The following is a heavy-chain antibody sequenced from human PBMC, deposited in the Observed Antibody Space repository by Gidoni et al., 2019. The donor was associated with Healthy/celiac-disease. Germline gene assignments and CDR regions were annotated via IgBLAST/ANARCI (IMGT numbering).Heavy chain of an antibody. CDR1: GVTFSSSA. D-gene: IGHD3-3*01. V-gene: IGHV3-30*04. CDR3: ARDVGGVVIRGYFDY. Sequence: QVQLVESGGGVVQPGRSLRLSCAASGVTFSSSAMHWVRQAPGKGLEWVAVISYDGSNKYYADSVKGRFTISRDNSKNTLYLQMNSLRAEDTAVYYCARDVGGVVIRGYFDYWGQGTLVTVSS. CDR2: ISYDGSNK. J-gene: IGHJ4*02.